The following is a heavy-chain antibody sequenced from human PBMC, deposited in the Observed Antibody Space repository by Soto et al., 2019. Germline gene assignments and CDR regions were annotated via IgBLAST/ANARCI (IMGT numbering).Heavy chain of an antibody. J-gene: IGHJ4*02. D-gene: IGHD4-17*01. CDR1: GYAFTSYY. CDR3: ARDLGEGFDY. CDR2: IIPSGGRA. V-gene: IGHV1-46*01. Sequence: GASVKVSCKASGYAFTSYYIHWVRQAPGQGLEWMGMIIPSGGRADYAQKFQDRVTLTRNTSTSTVYMELSSLRPEDTAVYYCARDLGEGFDYWGQGTLVTVSS.